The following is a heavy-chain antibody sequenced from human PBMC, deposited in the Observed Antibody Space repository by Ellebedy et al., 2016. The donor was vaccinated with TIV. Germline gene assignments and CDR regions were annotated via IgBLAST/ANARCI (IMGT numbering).Heavy chain of an antibody. V-gene: IGHV1-18*04. Sequence: AASVKVSCKASGYTFTGYYIHWVRQAPGQGFEWMGWISGYNGNTLYAQKVRDRVTMTTDTSTNTAYMELRSLRSDDTAIYFCARKPGGAYDAFDLWGQGTMVTVSS. D-gene: IGHD2-21*01. J-gene: IGHJ3*01. CDR2: ISGYNGNT. CDR1: GYTFTGYY. CDR3: ARKPGGAYDAFDL.